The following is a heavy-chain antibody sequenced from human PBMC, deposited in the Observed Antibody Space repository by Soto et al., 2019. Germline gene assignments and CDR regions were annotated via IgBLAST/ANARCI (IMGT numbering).Heavy chain of an antibody. Sequence: QVQLVQSRAEVKKPGSSVTVSCKASGGTFSSYAISWVRQAPGQGIEWMGGILPIFGTANYAQKFPGRVTITADESTSTAYMELSSLRSEDTAVYYCAHGDAANDYWGQGTLVTVSS. D-gene: IGHD3-10*01. CDR2: ILPIFGTA. V-gene: IGHV1-69*12. J-gene: IGHJ4*02. CDR3: AHGDAANDY. CDR1: GGTFSSYA.